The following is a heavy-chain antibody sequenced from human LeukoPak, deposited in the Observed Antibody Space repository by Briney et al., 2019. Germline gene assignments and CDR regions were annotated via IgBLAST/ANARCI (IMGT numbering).Heavy chain of an antibody. J-gene: IGHJ4*02. Sequence: TGGSLRLSCAASGFTFSDYYMSWIRQAPGKGLEWVSAISTDTGETHYADSVKGRFTISRDNSKNTVSLQMSSLRAEDTALYYCAKGSGNGYGSGPFDYWGQGTLVTVSS. D-gene: IGHD3-10*01. CDR3: AKGSGNGYGSGPFDY. V-gene: IGHV3-11*05. CDR1: GFTFSDYY. CDR2: ISTDTGET.